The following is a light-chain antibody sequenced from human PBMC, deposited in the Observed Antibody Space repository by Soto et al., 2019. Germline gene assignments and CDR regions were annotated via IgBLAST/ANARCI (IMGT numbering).Light chain of an antibody. CDR2: GNS. CDR3: QSYDSSRVV. CDR1: SSNIGAGYD. J-gene: IGLJ2*01. Sequence: QPVLTQPPSVSGAPGQRVTISCTGSSSNIGAGYDVHWYQQLPRTAPKLLIYGNSNRPSGVPDRFSGSKSGTSASLAITGLQAEDEADYYCQSYDSSRVVFGGGTKLTVL. V-gene: IGLV1-40*01.